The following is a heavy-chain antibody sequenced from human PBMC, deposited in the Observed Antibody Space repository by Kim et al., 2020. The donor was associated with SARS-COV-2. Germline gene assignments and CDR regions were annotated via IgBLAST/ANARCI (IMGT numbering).Heavy chain of an antibody. D-gene: IGHD3-10*01. J-gene: IGHJ5*02. CDR2: INHSGST. CDR3: ARGRTPPGHYYGSGSSGFDP. Sequence: SETLSLTCAVYGGSFSGYYWSWIRQPPGKGLEWIGEINHSGSTNCNPSLKSRVTISVDTSKNQFSLKLSSVTAADTAVYYCARGRTPPGHYYGSGSSGFDPWGQGTLVTVSS. V-gene: IGHV4-34*01. CDR1: GGSFSGYY.